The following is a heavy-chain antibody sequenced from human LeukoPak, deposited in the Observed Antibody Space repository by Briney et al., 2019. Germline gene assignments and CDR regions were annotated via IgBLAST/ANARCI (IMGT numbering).Heavy chain of an antibody. CDR3: AKEGVAARIDY. Sequence: GGSLRLSCAASGFTFSSYGMHWGRQAPGKGLEWVAVISYDGSNKYYADSVKGRFTISRDNSKNTLYLQMNSLRAEDTAVYYCAKEGVAARIDYWGQGTLVTVSS. V-gene: IGHV3-30*18. CDR2: ISYDGSNK. J-gene: IGHJ4*02. D-gene: IGHD6-6*01. CDR1: GFTFSSYG.